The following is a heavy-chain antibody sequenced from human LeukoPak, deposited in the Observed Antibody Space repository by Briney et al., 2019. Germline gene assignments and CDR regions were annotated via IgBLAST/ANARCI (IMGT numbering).Heavy chain of an antibody. V-gene: IGHV1-18*01. CDR3: ARLPTYTYDFWSGYPGPKYYYYYMDV. D-gene: IGHD3-3*01. J-gene: IGHJ6*03. CDR1: GYTFTSYG. CDR2: ISAYNGKT. Sequence: ASVKVSCKASGYTFTSYGISWVRQAPGQGLEWMGWISAYNGKTNYAQNLQGTGTMTTDTPTSTAYMELRSLRSDDTAVYYCARLPTYTYDFWSGYPGPKYYYYYMDVWGKGTTVTVSS.